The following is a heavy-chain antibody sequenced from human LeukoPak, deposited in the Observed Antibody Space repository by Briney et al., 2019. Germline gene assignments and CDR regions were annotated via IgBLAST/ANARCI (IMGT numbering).Heavy chain of an antibody. J-gene: IGHJ4*01. CDR3: AASYYYYSSGPGAYYFDF. Sequence: TESLMCTVSGAPNSSGGYYWSWIRQPPGKGLEWIGYVYYSGSTNYNPSLKSRVTISVDTSKNQFSLRLSSVTAADTAVYYCAASYYYYSSGPGAYYFDFWG. CDR1: GAPNSSGGYY. CDR2: VYYSGST. V-gene: IGHV4-61*08. D-gene: IGHD3-22*01.